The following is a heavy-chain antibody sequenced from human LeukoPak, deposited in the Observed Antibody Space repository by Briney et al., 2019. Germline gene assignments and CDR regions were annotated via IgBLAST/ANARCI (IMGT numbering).Heavy chain of an antibody. CDR2: ISGSGSTT. CDR3: AVSSGLYAAFDY. D-gene: IGHD6-19*01. CDR1: GATFSSYA. Sequence: GGSLRLSCAASGATFSSYAMSWVRQAPGKGLEWVSAISGSGSTTHYADSVKGRFTISRDNSKNTLSLQMNSLRAEDTATYYCAVSSGLYAAFDYWGQGTLVTVSS. J-gene: IGHJ4*02. V-gene: IGHV3-23*01.